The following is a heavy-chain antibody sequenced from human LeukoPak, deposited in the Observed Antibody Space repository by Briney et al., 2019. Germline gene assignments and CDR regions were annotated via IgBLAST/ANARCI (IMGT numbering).Heavy chain of an antibody. Sequence: SETLSLTCTVSGGSISSYYWSWIRQPPGKGLEWIGYICYSGSTNYNPSLKSRVTISVDTSKNQFSLKLSSVTAADTAVYYCARASVPVAPLYYYYYMDVWGKGTTVTVSS. CDR1: GGSISSYY. CDR2: ICYSGST. V-gene: IGHV4-59*01. D-gene: IGHD2-15*01. CDR3: ARASVPVAPLYYYYYMDV. J-gene: IGHJ6*03.